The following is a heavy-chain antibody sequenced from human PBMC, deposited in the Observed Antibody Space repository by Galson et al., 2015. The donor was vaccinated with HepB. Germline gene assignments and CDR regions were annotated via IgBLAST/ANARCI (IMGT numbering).Heavy chain of an antibody. CDR3: ARDTPLGAPFDY. CDR1: GFTFNDYN. V-gene: IGHV3-21*01. D-gene: IGHD7-27*01. J-gene: IGHJ4*02. CDR2: INSDSTYI. Sequence: SLRLSCAASGFTFNDYNMIWVRQAPGKGLEWVSSINSDSTYIYYADSVRGRFTISRDNAKNSLYLQMNSLRVEDTAIYYCARDTPLGAPFDYCGQGTLVTVSS.